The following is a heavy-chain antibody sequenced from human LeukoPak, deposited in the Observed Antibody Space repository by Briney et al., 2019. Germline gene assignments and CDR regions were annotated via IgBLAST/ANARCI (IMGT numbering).Heavy chain of an antibody. J-gene: IGHJ4*02. CDR2: IIPMVGKA. CDR1: GGTFSSYA. D-gene: IGHD1-26*01. Sequence: SVKVSCKASGGTFSSYAISWVRQAPGQGLEWLGGIIPMVGKANYAQTFQGKVTIITDESTRTAYMELNSLTSEDTAVYYCAAGVGSTTQFDNWGQGTPVTVSS. CDR3: AAGVGSTTQFDN. V-gene: IGHV1-69*05.